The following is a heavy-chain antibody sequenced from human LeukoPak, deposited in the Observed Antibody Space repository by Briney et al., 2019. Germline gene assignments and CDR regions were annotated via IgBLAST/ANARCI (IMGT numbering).Heavy chain of an antibody. CDR3: ARTEGSSGYYYADYYFDY. D-gene: IGHD3-22*01. Sequence: SETLPLTCTVSGGSISSYYWSWIRQPPGKGLEWIGYIYYSGSTNYNPSLKSRVTISVDTSKNQFSLKLSSVTAADTAVYYCARTEGSSGYYYADYYFDYWGQGTLVTVSS. CDR1: GGSISSYY. J-gene: IGHJ4*02. V-gene: IGHV4-59*01. CDR2: IYYSGST.